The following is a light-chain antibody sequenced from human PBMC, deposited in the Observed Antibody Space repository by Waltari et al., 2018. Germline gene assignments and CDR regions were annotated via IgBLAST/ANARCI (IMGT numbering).Light chain of an antibody. Sequence: QSVLTQPPSASGTPGQRVTISCSGSSSNIGSNTVNWYQQLPGTAPQLLIYSNNQRPSGVPDRFSGSNSGTSASLAISGLQSEDEADYYCAAWDDSLNGLVFGGGTKLTVL. CDR2: SNN. CDR3: AAWDDSLNGLV. V-gene: IGLV1-44*01. J-gene: IGLJ3*02. CDR1: SSNIGSNT.